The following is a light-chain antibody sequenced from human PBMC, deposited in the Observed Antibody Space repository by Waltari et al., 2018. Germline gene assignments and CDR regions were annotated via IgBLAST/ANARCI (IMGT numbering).Light chain of an antibody. V-gene: IGKV3-20*01. CDR3: QHYVRLPAT. CDR2: GAS. Sequence: EIVLTQSPGTLSLSPGETATLSCTASQSVSRSLPWYQQKPGQAPRLLIYGASNRATGIPDRFSGSGSGTDFSLIITRLEPEDFAMYYCQHYVRLPATFGQGTKVEIK. J-gene: IGKJ1*01. CDR1: QSVSRS.